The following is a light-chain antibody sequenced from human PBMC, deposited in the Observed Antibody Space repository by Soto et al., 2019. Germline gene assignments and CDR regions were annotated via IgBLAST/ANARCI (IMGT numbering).Light chain of an antibody. Sequence: EIVMTQSPATLSVSPGERANIYCRSSQSVSSNLAWYQQKPGQAPRLLIYGASTRATGIPARFSGSGSGTEFTLTIRSLQSEDFAVYYCQQYNNWPPINCGKGTRREIK. CDR1: QSVSSN. J-gene: IGKJ5*01. CDR2: GAS. V-gene: IGKV3-15*01. CDR3: QQYNNWPPIN.